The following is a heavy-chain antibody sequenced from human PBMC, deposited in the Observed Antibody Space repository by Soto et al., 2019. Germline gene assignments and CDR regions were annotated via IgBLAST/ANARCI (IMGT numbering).Heavy chain of an antibody. J-gene: IGHJ4*02. D-gene: IGHD3-22*01. V-gene: IGHV3-21*01. Sequence: EVQLVESGGGLVKPGGSLRLSCAASGFTFSSYSMNWVRQAPGKGLEWVSSISSSSSYIYYADSVKGRFTISRDNAKNSLYLQMNSQRAEDTAVYYCARTLYYYDSSGYRWGQGTLGTVSS. CDR1: GFTFSSYS. CDR3: ARTLYYYDSSGYR. CDR2: ISSSSSYI.